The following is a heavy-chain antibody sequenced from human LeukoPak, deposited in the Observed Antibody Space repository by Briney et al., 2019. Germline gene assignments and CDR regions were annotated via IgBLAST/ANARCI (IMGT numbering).Heavy chain of an antibody. V-gene: IGHV4-59*12. D-gene: IGHD2-21*02. CDR3: ARERDRLYFDY. CDR1: GGSISSYY. J-gene: IGHJ4*02. CDR2: IYYSGST. Sequence: SETLSLTCTVSGGSISSYYWSWIRQPPGKGLEWLGYIYYSGSTNYNPSLKSRATISLDTSKNQFSLRLSSVTAADTAVYYCARERDRLYFDYWGQGTLVTVSS.